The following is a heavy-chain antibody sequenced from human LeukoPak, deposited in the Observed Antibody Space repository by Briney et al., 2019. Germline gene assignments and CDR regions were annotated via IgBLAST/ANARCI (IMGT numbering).Heavy chain of an antibody. V-gene: IGHV3-74*01. D-gene: IGHD5-18*01. CDR3: ARDAVDTANAV. CDR2: INSDGSIT. J-gene: IGHJ6*02. CDR1: GFTFTTYR. Sequence: GGSLRLSCAASGFTFTTYRMHWVRQAPGKGLVWVSHINSDGSITSYADSVKGRFTISRDNAKNTLYLQMNSLRAEDTAVYYCARDAVDTANAVWGQGTTVTVSS.